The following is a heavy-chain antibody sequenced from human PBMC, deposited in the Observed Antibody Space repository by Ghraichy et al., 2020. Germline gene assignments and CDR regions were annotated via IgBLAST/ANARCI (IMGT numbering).Heavy chain of an antibody. V-gene: IGHV3-7*03. J-gene: IGHJ5*02. CDR1: GFTFNNYW. D-gene: IGHD3-3*01. CDR2: IKQDGSEK. Sequence: GGSLRLSCAASGFTFNNYWMSWVRQAPGKGLEWVANIKQDGSEKYYVDGVKGRFTIFRDNRKNSVYLQMNSLRAEDTAVYYCARDLSGFSWSQGTQVTVSS. CDR3: ARDLSGFS.